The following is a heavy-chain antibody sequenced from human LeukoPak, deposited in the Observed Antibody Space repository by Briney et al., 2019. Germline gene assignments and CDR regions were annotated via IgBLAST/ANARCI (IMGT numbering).Heavy chain of an antibody. Sequence: PGGSLRLSCAASGFTFSGHGMNWVRQAPGKGLEWVTIIWYGGSEKYYADSVKGRFTVSRDNSKKTVYLQMNSLRAEDTAVYYCGKDLGSSARYLDRVDDWGQGTLVTVSS. D-gene: IGHD2-2*01. CDR2: IWYGGSEK. CDR3: GKDLGSSARYLDRVDD. J-gene: IGHJ4*02. CDR1: GFTFSGHG. V-gene: IGHV3-33*06.